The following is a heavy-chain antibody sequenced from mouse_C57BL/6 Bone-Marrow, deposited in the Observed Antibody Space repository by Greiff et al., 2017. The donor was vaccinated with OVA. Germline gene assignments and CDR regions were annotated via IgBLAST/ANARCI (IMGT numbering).Heavy chain of an antibody. D-gene: IGHD2-4*01. CDR2: SRNKANDYTT. CDR1: GFTFSDLY. J-gene: IGHJ3*01. V-gene: IGHV7-1*01. Sequence: EVKLMESGGGLVQSGRSLRLSCATSGFTFSDLYMEWVRQAPGKGLEWIAASRNKANDYTTEYSASVKGRFIVSRDTSQSILYLQMNALRAEDTAIYYCARDAGDYEPFAYWGQGTLVTVSA. CDR3: ARDAGDYEPFAY.